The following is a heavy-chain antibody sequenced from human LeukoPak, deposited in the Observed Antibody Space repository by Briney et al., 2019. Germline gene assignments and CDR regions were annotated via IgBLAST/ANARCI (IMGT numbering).Heavy chain of an antibody. V-gene: IGHV4-34*01. CDR3: ARHDVTMVRGVIIINWFDP. D-gene: IGHD3-10*01. CDR2: INHSGST. J-gene: IGHJ5*02. CDR1: GGSFSGYY. Sequence: SETLSLTCAVYGGSFSGYYWSWIRQPPGKGLEWIGEINHSGSTNYNPSLKSRVTISVDTSKNQFSLKLSSVTAADTAVYYCARHDVTMVRGVIIINWFDPWGQGTLVTVSS.